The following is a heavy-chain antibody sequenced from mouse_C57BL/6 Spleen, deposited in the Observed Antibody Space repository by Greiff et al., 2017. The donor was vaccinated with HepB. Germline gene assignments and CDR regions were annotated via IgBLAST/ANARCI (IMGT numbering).Heavy chain of an antibody. J-gene: IGHJ2*01. CDR3: ARGDYFDY. V-gene: IGHV5-17*01. Sequence: DVMLVESGGGLVKPGGSLKLSCAASGFTFSDYGMHWVRQAPEKGLEWVAYISSGSSTIYYADTVKGRFTISRDNVKNTLFLQMTSLRSEDTAMYYCARGDYFDYWGQGTTLTVSS. CDR2: ISSGSSTI. CDR1: GFTFSDYG.